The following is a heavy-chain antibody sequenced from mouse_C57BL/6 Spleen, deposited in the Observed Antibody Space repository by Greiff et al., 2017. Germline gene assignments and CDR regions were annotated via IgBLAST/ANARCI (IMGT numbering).Heavy chain of an antibody. V-gene: IGHV6-3*01. Sequence: EVQRVESGGGLVQPGGSMKLSCVASGFTFSNYWMNWVRQSPEKGLEWVAQIRLKSDNYATHYAESVKGRFTISRDDSKSSVYLQMNNLRAEDTGIYYCSKFYYGNFFDYWGQGTTLTVSS. CDR3: SKFYYGNFFDY. CDR2: IRLKSDNYAT. J-gene: IGHJ2*01. CDR1: GFTFSNYW. D-gene: IGHD2-1*01.